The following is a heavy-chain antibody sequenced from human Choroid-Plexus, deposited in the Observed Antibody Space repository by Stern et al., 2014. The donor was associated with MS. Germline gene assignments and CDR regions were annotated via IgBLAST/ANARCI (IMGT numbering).Heavy chain of an antibody. J-gene: IGHJ6*02. CDR3: ARDQRCITIFGVVTDYYYLGMDV. D-gene: IGHD3-3*01. CDR2: INPNTGGP. CDR1: GYIFTGYY. V-gene: IGHV1-2*02. Sequence: VQLLESGAEVKKPGASVKVSCKTSGYIFTGYYIHWVRQAPGQGLEWMAWINPNTGGPKYAQKFQGRVTMSRDTSISTAYVELSSLTSDDTAVYYCARDQRCITIFGVVTDYYYLGMDVWGQGTTVTVSS.